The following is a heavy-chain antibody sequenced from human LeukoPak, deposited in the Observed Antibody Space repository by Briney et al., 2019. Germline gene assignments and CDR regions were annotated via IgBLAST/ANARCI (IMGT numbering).Heavy chain of an antibody. CDR3: AASLGAASFDY. Sequence: SVKVSCKASGGTFSSYAISWVRQAPGQGLGWMGGIIPIFGTANYAQKFQGRVTITTDESTSTAYMELSSLRSEDTAVYYCAASLGAASFDYWGQGTLVTVSS. CDR2: IIPIFGTA. J-gene: IGHJ4*02. D-gene: IGHD1-26*01. V-gene: IGHV1-69*05. CDR1: GGTFSSYA.